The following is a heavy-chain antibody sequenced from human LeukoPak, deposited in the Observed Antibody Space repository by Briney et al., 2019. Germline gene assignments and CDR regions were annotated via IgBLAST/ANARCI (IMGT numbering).Heavy chain of an antibody. D-gene: IGHD2-15*01. V-gene: IGHV4-34*01. CDR2: INHSGST. CDR1: GGSFSGYY. CDR3: VRTLPRDRGAFDI. J-gene: IGHJ3*02. Sequence: PSETLSLTCAVYGGSFSGYYWSWIRQPPGKGLEWIGEINHSGSTNYNPSLKSRVTISVDTSKNQFSLKLSSVTAADTAVYYCVRTLPRDRGAFDIWGQGTMVTVSS.